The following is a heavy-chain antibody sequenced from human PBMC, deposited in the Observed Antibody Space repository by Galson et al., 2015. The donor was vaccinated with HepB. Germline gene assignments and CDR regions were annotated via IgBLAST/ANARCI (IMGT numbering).Heavy chain of an antibody. CDR2: INAGNGNT. CDR3: ARGVGMITFGGVIVP. V-gene: IGHV1-3*01. Sequence: SVKVSCKASGYTFTRYAMHWVRQAPGQRLEWMGWINAGNGNTKYSQKFQGRVTITRDTSASTAYMELSSLRSEDTAVYYCARGVGMITFGGVIVPWGQGTLVTVSS. CDR1: GYTFTRYA. J-gene: IGHJ4*02. D-gene: IGHD3-16*02.